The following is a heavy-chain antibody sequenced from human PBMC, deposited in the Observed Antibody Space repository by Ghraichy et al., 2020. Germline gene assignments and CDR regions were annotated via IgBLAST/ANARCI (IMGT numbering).Heavy chain of an antibody. D-gene: IGHD2-15*01. J-gene: IGHJ4*02. Sequence: GESLNISCKGSGYSFTSYWIGWVRQMPGKGLEWMGIIYPGDSDTRYSPSFQGQVTISADKSISTAYLQWSSLKASDTAMYYCATIEYCSGGSCYSLGFGAYWGQGTLVTVSS. CDR3: ATIEYCSGGSCYSLGFGAY. CDR1: GYSFTSYW. CDR2: IYPGDSDT. V-gene: IGHV5-51*01.